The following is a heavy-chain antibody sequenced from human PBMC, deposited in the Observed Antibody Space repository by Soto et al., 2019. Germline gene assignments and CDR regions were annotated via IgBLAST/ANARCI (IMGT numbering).Heavy chain of an antibody. CDR3: ARVFSDSSSCFDP. J-gene: IGHJ5*02. CDR2: VFYSGST. D-gene: IGHD6-13*01. V-gene: IGHV4-31*03. CDR1: GGSISSAGYY. Sequence: SETLSLTCTVSGGSISSAGYYWSWIRQQPGKGLEWIGYVFYSGSTYYNPSLKSRVTISVDTSKNQFSLKLSSVTAADTAVYYCARVFSDSSSCFDPSGQGTLVTVSS.